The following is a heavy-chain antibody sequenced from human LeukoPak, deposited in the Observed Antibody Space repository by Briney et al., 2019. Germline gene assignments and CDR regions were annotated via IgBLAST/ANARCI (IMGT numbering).Heavy chain of an antibody. CDR3: ARSLYDFSPDFDY. V-gene: IGHV3-48*01. Sequence: PGGSLRLSCAASRFTFSSYSMNWVRQAPGKGLEWVSYISSSSSTIYYADSVKGRFTISRDNAKNSLYLQMNSLRAEDTAVYYCARSLYDFSPDFDYWGQGTLVTVSS. CDR2: ISSSSSTI. D-gene: IGHD3-3*01. J-gene: IGHJ4*02. CDR1: RFTFSSYS.